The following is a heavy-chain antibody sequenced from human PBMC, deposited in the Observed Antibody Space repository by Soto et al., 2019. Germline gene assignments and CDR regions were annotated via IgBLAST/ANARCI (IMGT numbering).Heavy chain of an antibody. J-gene: IGHJ4*02. CDR2: IYYSGST. D-gene: IGHD1-1*01. V-gene: IGHV4-59*08. CDR3: ARRYGYSFDY. Sequence: SETQSLTCSVADGSISSYYGSWIRQPPGKGLEWIGYIYYSGSTNYNPSLKSRVTISVDTSKNQFSLKLSSVTAADTAVYYCARRYGYSFDYWGQGTLVTVSS. CDR1: DGSISSYY.